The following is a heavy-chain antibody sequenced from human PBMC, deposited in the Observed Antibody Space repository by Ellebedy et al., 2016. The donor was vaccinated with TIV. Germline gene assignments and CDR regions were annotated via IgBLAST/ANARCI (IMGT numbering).Heavy chain of an antibody. CDR3: VRSSTEGVFDY. J-gene: IGHJ4*02. CDR2: INPSGGST. D-gene: IGHD2-2*01. CDR1: GYTFTSYY. V-gene: IGHV1-46*01. Sequence: ASVKVSCXASGYTFTSYYMHWVRQAPGQGLEWMGIINPSGGSTRNAQKFQGRVTMTRDTSTSTVYMELSSLRSEDTAVYYCVRSSTEGVFDYWGQGTLVTVSS.